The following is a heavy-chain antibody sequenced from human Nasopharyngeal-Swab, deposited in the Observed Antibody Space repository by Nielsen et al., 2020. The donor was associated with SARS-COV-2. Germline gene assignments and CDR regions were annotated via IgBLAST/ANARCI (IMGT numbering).Heavy chain of an antibody. CDR2: IRSKANSYAT. CDR1: GFTFSGSA. J-gene: IGHJ4*02. D-gene: IGHD3-10*01. V-gene: IGHV3-73*01. Sequence: GESLKISCAASGFTFSGSAMHWVRQASGKGLEWVGRIRSKANSYATAYAASVKGRFTISGDDSKNTAYLQMNSLKTEDTAVYYCTGTMVQGVWGQGTLVTVSS. CDR3: TGTMVQGV.